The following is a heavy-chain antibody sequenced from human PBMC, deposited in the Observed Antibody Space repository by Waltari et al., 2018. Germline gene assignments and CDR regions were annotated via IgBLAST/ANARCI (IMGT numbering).Heavy chain of an antibody. V-gene: IGHV3-23*01. J-gene: IGHJ4*02. CDR3: AKENSLYCSSTSCYYFDY. D-gene: IGHD2-2*01. CDR2: ISGSGGST. CDR1: GFTFSSYA. Sequence: EVQLLESGGGLVQPGGSLRLSCAASGFTFSSYAMSWVRQAPGKGLEWVSAISGSGGSTYYADVVKCRFTISRDNSKNTLYLQMNSLRAEDTAVYYCAKENSLYCSSTSCYYFDYWGQGTLVTVSS.